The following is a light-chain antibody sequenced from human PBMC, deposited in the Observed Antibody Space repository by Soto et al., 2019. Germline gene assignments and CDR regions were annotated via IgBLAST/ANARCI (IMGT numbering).Light chain of an antibody. CDR1: QSVSSSY. V-gene: IGKV3-20*01. CDR2: GAS. Sequence: EIVLTQSPGTLSLSPGERATLSCRASQSVSSSYLAWYQQKPGQAPRLLIYGASIRATGIPDRFSGSGSGTDFTLPISRLEPEDFAVYYCQQYGSSAGITFGQGTRLEIK. CDR3: QQYGSSAGIT. J-gene: IGKJ5*01.